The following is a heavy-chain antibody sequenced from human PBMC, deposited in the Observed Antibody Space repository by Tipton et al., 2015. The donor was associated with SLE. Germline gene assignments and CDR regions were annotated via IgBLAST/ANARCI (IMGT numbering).Heavy chain of an antibody. CDR3: ARRMTAGSFDY. Sequence: TLSLTCTVSGGSISDYYWNWIRQPPGKGLEWIGSIYYSGSTYYNPSLKSRVTISVDTSKNQFSLKLTSVTAADTAVYYCARRMTAGSFDYWGQGTLVTVSS. D-gene: IGHD6-13*01. CDR1: GGSISDYY. J-gene: IGHJ4*02. V-gene: IGHV4-39*01. CDR2: IYYSGST.